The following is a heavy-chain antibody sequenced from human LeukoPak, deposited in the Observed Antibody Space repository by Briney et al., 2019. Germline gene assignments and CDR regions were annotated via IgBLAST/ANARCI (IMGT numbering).Heavy chain of an antibody. Sequence: GGSLRLSCAASGFTFSSYDMHWVRQATGRGLEWVSSIGTAADTYYPGSVKGRFTLSRENTKNSLYLQMTSLRAGDTAVYYCARGPIVGITETKGYFDYWGQGILVTVSS. D-gene: IGHD1-7*01. CDR1: GFTFSSYD. J-gene: IGHJ4*02. CDR2: IGTAADT. V-gene: IGHV3-13*01. CDR3: ARGPIVGITETKGYFDY.